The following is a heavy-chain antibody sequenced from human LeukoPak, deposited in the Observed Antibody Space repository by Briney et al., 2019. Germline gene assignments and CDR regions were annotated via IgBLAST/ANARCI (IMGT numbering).Heavy chain of an antibody. CDR3: TRGSPYGSGSSVGRRAHEY. D-gene: IGHD3-10*01. CDR1: GYTFTGYY. V-gene: IGHV1-2*02. CDR2: INPNSGGT. J-gene: IGHJ4*02. Sequence: GASVKVSCKASGYTFTGYYMHWVRQATGQGLEWMGWINPNSGGTNYAQKFQGRVTLTRDTSVSTAYMELSSLRSDDTAVYSCTRGSPYGSGSSVGRRAHEYWGQGTLVTVSS.